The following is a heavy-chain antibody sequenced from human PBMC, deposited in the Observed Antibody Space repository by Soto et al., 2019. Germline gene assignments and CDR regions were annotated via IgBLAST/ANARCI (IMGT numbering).Heavy chain of an antibody. Sequence: GESLKISCKGSGYRFTNYWIGWARQMPGKGLEWMGMIWPDDSDTRYSPSLQGQVTISADKSISTTYLQMNSLRAEDTAIYYCAKDRVPYYGSGKSFDYWGQGTPVTVSS. D-gene: IGHD3-10*01. J-gene: IGHJ4*02. CDR1: GYRFTNYW. V-gene: IGHV5-51*01. CDR2: IWPDDSDT. CDR3: AKDRVPYYGSGKSFDY.